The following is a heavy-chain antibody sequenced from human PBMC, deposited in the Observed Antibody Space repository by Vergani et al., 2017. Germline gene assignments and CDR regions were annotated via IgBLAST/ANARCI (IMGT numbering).Heavy chain of an antibody. J-gene: IGHJ4*02. Sequence: EVQLLQSEGAVVQPGGSLRLSCVASGFTFSSHAMRWVRQGHGQGLEWVSSIKNTGDSTYYADSVKGRFTISRDNSKNTLYLQMNSLRVEDTAVYYCGRGSANYNWGQGTLVTVSS. CDR2: IKNTGDST. CDR1: GFTFSSHA. V-gene: IGHV3-23*01. D-gene: IGHD4/OR15-4a*01. CDR3: GRGSANYN.